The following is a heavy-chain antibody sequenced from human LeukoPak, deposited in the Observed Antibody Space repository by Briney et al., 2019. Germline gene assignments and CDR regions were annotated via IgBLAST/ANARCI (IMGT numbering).Heavy chain of an antibody. CDR3: ARGQAKSYYYDSSGYSGNWFDP. D-gene: IGHD3-22*01. J-gene: IGHJ5*02. CDR1: GGSFSGYY. Sequence: SETLSLTCAVYGGSFSGYYWSWIRQHPGKGLEWIGYIYYSGSTYYNPSLKSRVTISVDTSKNQFSLKLSSVTAADTAVYYCARGQAKSYYYDSSGYSGNWFDPWGQGTLVTVSS. V-gene: IGHV4-31*11. CDR2: IYYSGST.